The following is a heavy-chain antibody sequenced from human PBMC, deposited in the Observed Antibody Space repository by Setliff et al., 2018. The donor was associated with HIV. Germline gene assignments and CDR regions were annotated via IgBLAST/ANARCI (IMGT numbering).Heavy chain of an antibody. V-gene: IGHV4-59*01. Sequence: KPSETLSLTCTVSGGSISSYFWTWIRQSPEKGLEWIGYIYHYGSPNYNPSLQSRVTLSVDTSKNQFSLTLTSVTAADTAVYYCARYYYGSESYYSPLDLWGQGTMVTVSS. CDR2: IYHYGSP. CDR3: ARYYYGSESYYSPLDL. J-gene: IGHJ3*01. CDR1: GGSISSYF. D-gene: IGHD3-10*01.